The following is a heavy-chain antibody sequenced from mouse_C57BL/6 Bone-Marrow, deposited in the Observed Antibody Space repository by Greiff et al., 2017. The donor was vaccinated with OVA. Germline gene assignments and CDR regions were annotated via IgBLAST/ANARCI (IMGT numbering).Heavy chain of an antibody. D-gene: IGHD2-1*01. V-gene: IGHV1-53*01. J-gene: IGHJ3*01. CDR2: INPSTGGT. CDR3: ARSKNYGNYTRRNLAWFAY. CDR1: GYTFTSYW. Sequence: QVQLQQPGTELVKPGASVQLSCKASGYTFTSYWMHWVKQRPGQGLEWIGNINPSTGGTHYNEKFKSKATLTVDKSSSTAYMQLSSLTSEDSAVYYCARSKNYGNYTRRNLAWFAYWGQGTLVTVSA.